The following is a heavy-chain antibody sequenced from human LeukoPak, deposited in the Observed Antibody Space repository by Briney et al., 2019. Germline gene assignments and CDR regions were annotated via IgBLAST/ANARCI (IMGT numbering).Heavy chain of an antibody. D-gene: IGHD3-10*01. CDR3: AKSNGYGLVDI. J-gene: IGHJ3*02. CDR2: MYPSGST. V-gene: IGHV4-4*02. CDR1: GGSISSSNW. Sequence: SGTLSLTCAVSGGSISSSNWWSWVRQPPGKGLEWIGEMYPSGSTNYNPSLKSRVTISIDKSKNQFSLKPTSVTAADTAVYYCAKSNGYGLVDIWGQGTMVTVSS.